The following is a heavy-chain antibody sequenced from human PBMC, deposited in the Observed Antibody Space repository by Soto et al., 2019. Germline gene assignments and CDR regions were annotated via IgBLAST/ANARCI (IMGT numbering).Heavy chain of an antibody. CDR2: IDRSGEIA. V-gene: IGHV3-23*01. CDR1: GSSFSAYA. Sequence: EVQLSESGGGLVQFGGSLRLSCAASGSSFSAYAINWVRQAPGKGLEWVSAIDRSGEIAYYADSVKGRFTISRDNAQNTLYLQMNSLRAEDTAVYYCAKGGVWVHYGMDVWGPGTTVTVSS. CDR3: AKGGVWVHYGMDV. J-gene: IGHJ6*02. D-gene: IGHD3-16*01.